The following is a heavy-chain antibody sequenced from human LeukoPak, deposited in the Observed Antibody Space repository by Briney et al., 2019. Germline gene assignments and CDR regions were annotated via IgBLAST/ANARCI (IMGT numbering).Heavy chain of an antibody. Sequence: SETLSLTCTVSGSSISSSNSYWVWIRQPPGKGLEWIGSMYYTGTPYYNPSPKSRVTISLDTSKNQFSLKLSSVTAADTAVYYCARDSSGFGSLPGYWGQGTLVSVSS. CDR2: MYYTGTP. D-gene: IGHD3-22*01. J-gene: IGHJ4*02. V-gene: IGHV4-39*07. CDR3: ARDSSGFGSLPGY. CDR1: GSSISSSNSY.